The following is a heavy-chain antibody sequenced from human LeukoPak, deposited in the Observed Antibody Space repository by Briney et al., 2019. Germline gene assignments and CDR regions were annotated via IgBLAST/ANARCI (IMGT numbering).Heavy chain of an antibody. CDR2: SNAGNGNT. D-gene: IGHD3-10*01. Sequence: ASVKVSCKASGYTFTSYAMHWVRQAPGQRPEWMGWSNAGNGNTKYSQEFQGRVTITRDTSASTAYMELSSLRSEDMAVYYCARGGSGSYYYYFDYWGQGTLVTVSS. J-gene: IGHJ4*02. CDR1: GYTFTSYA. V-gene: IGHV1-3*02. CDR3: ARGGSGSYYYYFDY.